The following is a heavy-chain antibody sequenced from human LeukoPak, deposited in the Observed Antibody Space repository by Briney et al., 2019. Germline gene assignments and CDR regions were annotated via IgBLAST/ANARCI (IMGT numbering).Heavy chain of an antibody. D-gene: IGHD5-24*01. J-gene: IGHJ4*02. CDR2: TYNSGTT. Sequence: SETLSLTCTVSGGSINSDYWSWIRQPPGKGLEWIGYTYNSGTTNYNPSLKSRVTISVDTSKNQFSLKLTSVTAADTAMYYCATLRDGYEFDYWGQGTLVTVSS. CDR3: ATLRDGYEFDY. V-gene: IGHV4-59*01. CDR1: GGSINSDY.